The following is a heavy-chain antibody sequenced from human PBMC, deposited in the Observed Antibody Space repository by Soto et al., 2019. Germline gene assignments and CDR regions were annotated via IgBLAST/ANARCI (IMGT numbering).Heavy chain of an antibody. CDR3: AREGSGYNF. V-gene: IGHV1-69*13. D-gene: IGHD5-12*01. CDR1: GGSFSNFG. Sequence: SVKVSCKASGGSFSNFGISWVRQAPGQGLEWMGGTVPVFGRPNYAQRFRGRLTITADESTSTGYMELISLRSDDTAVYYCAREGSGYNFWGQGTQVTVSS. J-gene: IGHJ4*02. CDR2: TVPVFGRP.